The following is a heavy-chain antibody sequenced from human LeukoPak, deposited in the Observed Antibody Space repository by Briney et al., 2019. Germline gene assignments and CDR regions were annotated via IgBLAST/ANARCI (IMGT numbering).Heavy chain of an antibody. J-gene: IGHJ4*02. Sequence: GGSLRLSCAASGFTFSNFAMTWVRQPPGKGLEWVSAISGSGGTAYYADSVKGRFTISRDNSKNTLYLQMNSLRAEDTAVYYCAKKGYYDGSGYYMYYFDHWGQGTLVTVSS. D-gene: IGHD3-22*01. CDR1: GFTFSNFA. V-gene: IGHV3-23*01. CDR3: AKKGYYDGSGYYMYYFDH. CDR2: ISGSGGTA.